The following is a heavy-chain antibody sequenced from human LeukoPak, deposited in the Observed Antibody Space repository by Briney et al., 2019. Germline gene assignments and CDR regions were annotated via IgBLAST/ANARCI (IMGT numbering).Heavy chain of an antibody. CDR1: GFTFSCYA. Sequence: GGSLRLSCAASGFTFSCYAMSWVRQAPGKGLECVSGISGSGGSTDYADSVKGRFTISRDNSKNTLYLQMNSLRAEDTAVYYCAKAFYTSGWYSPFDPWGQGTLVTVSS. J-gene: IGHJ5*02. V-gene: IGHV3-23*01. D-gene: IGHD6-19*01. CDR2: ISGSGGST. CDR3: AKAFYTSGWYSPFDP.